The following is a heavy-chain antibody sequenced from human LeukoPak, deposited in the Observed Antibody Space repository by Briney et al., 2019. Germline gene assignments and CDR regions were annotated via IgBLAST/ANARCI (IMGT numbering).Heavy chain of an antibody. Sequence: ASVKVSCKASGYTFTSYYMHWVRQAPGQGLEWMGIINPSGGSTSYAQKFQGRVTMTRDTSTSTVYMELSSLRSEDTAVYYCARDGVYYDSSGYYSIDYWGQGTLVIVSS. D-gene: IGHD3-22*01. CDR3: ARDGVYYDSSGYYSIDY. V-gene: IGHV1-46*01. J-gene: IGHJ4*02. CDR2: INPSGGST. CDR1: GYTFTSYY.